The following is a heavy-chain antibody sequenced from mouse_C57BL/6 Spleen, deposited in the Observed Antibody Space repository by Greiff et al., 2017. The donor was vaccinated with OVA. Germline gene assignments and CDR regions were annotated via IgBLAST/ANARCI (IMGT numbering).Heavy chain of an antibody. J-gene: IGHJ4*01. Sequence: QVQLQQSGPELVKPGASVKISCKASGYAFSSSWMNWVKQRPGTGLEWIGRIYPGDGDTNYNGKFKGKATLTADKSSSTAYMQLSSLTSEDSAVYFCARNAFYAMDYWGQGTSVTVSS. V-gene: IGHV1-82*01. CDR1: GYAFSSSW. CDR3: ARNAFYAMDY. CDR2: IYPGDGDT.